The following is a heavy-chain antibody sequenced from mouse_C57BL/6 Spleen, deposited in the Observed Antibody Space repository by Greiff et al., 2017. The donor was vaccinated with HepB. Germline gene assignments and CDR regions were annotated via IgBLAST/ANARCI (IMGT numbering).Heavy chain of an antibody. V-gene: IGHV2-5*01. Sequence: QVQLKQSGPGLVQPSQSLSITCTVSGFSLTSYGVHWVRQSPGKGLEWLGVIWRGGSTDYNAAFMSRLSITKDNSKSQVFFKMNSLQADDTAIYSCAKRGDYDGYYGGFAYWGQGTLVTVSA. CDR1: GFSLTSYG. CDR2: IWRGGST. CDR3: AKRGDYDGYYGGFAY. D-gene: IGHD2-3*01. J-gene: IGHJ3*01.